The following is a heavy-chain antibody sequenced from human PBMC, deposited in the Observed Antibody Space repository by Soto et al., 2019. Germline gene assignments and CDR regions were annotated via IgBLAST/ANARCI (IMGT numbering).Heavy chain of an antibody. Sequence: EVQLLESGGGLVQPGGSLRLSCAASGFTFSSYAMSWVRQAPGKGLEWVSAISGSGGSTYYADSVKGRFTISRDNSKNTLYLQMNSLRAEDTAVYYCAKVILGATIPPYYFDYWGQGTLVTVSS. D-gene: IGHD5-12*01. J-gene: IGHJ4*02. CDR3: AKVILGATIPPYYFDY. CDR1: GFTFSSYA. CDR2: ISGSGGST. V-gene: IGHV3-23*01.